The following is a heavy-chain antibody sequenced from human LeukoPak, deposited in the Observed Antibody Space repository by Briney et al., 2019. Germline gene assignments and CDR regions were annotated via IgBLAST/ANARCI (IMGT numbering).Heavy chain of an antibody. CDR1: GFTFSSYA. CDR3: ARVSALLLWCLDY. CDR2: ISYDGSNK. D-gene: IGHD3-10*01. J-gene: IGHJ4*02. V-gene: IGHV3-30*04. Sequence: GGSLRLSCAASGFTFSSYAMHWVRQAPGKGLEWVAVISYDGSNKYYADSVKGRFTISRDNSKNTLYLQMNSLRAEDTAVHYCARVSALLLWCLDYWGQGTLVTVSS.